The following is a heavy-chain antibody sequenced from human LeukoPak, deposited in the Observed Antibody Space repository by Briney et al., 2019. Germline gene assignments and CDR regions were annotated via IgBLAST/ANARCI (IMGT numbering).Heavy chain of an antibody. CDR1: GYSISSGYY. J-gene: IGHJ4*02. V-gene: IGHV4-38-2*02. D-gene: IGHD1-26*01. CDR3: ARRRDLYSGSYYPFDY. Sequence: SETLSLTCTVSGYSISSGYYWGWIRQPPGKGLEWIGSIYHSGSTYYNPSLKSRVTISVDTSKNQFSLKLSSVTAADTAMYYCARRRDLYSGSYYPFDYWGQGTLVTVSS. CDR2: IYHSGST.